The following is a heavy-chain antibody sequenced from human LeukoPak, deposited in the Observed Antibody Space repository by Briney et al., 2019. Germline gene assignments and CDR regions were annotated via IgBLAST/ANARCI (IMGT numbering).Heavy chain of an antibody. V-gene: IGHV3-74*01. CDR3: AKRYPIAVAGYFDY. CDR2: INSDGSST. D-gene: IGHD6-19*01. CDR1: GFTFSSYW. Sequence: GGSLRLSCAASGFTFSSYWMHWVRQAPGKGLVWVSRINSDGSSTSYADSVKGRFTISRDNSKNTLYLQMNSLRAEDTAVYYCAKRYPIAVAGYFDYWGQGTLVTVSS. J-gene: IGHJ4*02.